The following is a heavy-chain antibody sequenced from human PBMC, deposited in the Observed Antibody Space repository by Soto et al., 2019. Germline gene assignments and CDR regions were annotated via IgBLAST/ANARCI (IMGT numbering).Heavy chain of an antibody. J-gene: IGHJ5*02. CDR2: TFFRGSA. CDR1: GVSITSHY. Sequence: SETLSLTCDVSGVSITSHYWNWIRQSPGMGLEWIGSTFFRGSASYNPSLKSRVTISLDTSKDQLSLTLSAVTAADSAVYYCARDLRSRGWFDPWGPGILVTVSS. CDR3: ARDLRSRGWFDP. V-gene: IGHV4-59*11.